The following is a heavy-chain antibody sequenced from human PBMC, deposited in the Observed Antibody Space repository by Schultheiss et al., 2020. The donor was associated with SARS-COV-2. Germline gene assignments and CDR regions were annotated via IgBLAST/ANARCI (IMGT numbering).Heavy chain of an antibody. Sequence: SETLFLTCAVSGGSLNTGSYYWTWIRQPPGKGLEWIGSAHHTGRTYYNPSLQGRVTISVDTSKNQFSLRLISMTAADTAVYYCVRLPSRGITTGGTVDYWGQGTLVTVSS. D-gene: IGHD3-10*01. CDR2: AHHTGRT. CDR3: VRLPSRGITTGGTVDY. CDR1: GGSLNTGSYY. V-gene: IGHV4-39*01. J-gene: IGHJ4*02.